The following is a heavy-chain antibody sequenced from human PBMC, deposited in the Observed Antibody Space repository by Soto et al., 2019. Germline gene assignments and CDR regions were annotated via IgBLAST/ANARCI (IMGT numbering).Heavy chain of an antibody. Sequence: PWGSLRLSCASPVITVSNVWMTWIRQAPGKGLEWVGRIKSKADGSTKEYGTPVKDRFIVSRDDSKNTVDLQMHALGTEDTAFYYCATPRQGSHGYSFWGHGAMVTVSS. CDR2: IKSKADGSTK. D-gene: IGHD3-16*01. J-gene: IGHJ4*01. V-gene: IGHV3-15*01. CDR3: ATPRQGSHGYSF. CDR1: VITVSNVW.